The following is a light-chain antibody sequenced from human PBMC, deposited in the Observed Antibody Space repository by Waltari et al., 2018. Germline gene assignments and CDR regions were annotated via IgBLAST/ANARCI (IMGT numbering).Light chain of an antibody. CDR3: QVWDSHTVV. CDR1: HIGTTA. CDR2: DDD. J-gene: IGLJ2*01. V-gene: IGLV3-21*02. Sequence: SYVLTQLSSMSVTPGQTARIVCGGRHIGTTAVHWYQRKAGTAPLLVLHDDDTRPSGIPDRFSGTNSGDTATLTISGVEAEDEADYFCQVWDSHTVVFGGGTNLTVL.